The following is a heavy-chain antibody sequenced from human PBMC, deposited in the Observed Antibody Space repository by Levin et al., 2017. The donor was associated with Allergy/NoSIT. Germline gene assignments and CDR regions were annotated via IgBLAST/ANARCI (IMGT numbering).Heavy chain of an antibody. J-gene: IGHJ4*02. Sequence: PGGSLRLSCAASGFPFSRRVMNWVRQAPGKGLEWVAAMTGSGDSTYYADSVKGRFTISRDNSKNTLYLQMTNLRVEDTAIYYCASDDDIVLVPAEPDSWGQGTLVTVSS. V-gene: IGHV3-23*01. CDR3: ASDDDIVLVPAEPDS. CDR2: MTGSGDST. CDR1: GFPFSRRV. D-gene: IGHD2-2*01.